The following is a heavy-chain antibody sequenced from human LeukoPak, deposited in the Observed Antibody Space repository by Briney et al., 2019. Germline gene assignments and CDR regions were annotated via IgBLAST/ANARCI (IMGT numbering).Heavy chain of an antibody. Sequence: ASVKVSCKASGYTFTRYGISWVRQAPGQGLEWMGWINPNSGGTNYAQKFQGRVTMTRDTSISTAYMELSGLRSDDTAVYYCARARVATSNWFDPWGQGTLVTVSS. D-gene: IGHD5-12*01. CDR2: INPNSGGT. V-gene: IGHV1-2*02. CDR3: ARARVATSNWFDP. CDR1: GYTFTRYG. J-gene: IGHJ5*02.